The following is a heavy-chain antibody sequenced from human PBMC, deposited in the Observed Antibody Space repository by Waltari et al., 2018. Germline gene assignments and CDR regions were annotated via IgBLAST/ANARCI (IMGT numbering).Heavy chain of an antibody. D-gene: IGHD6-6*01. CDR3: ARGRGIAARPSWYFDL. CDR2: INHSGST. CDR1: GGSFSGYY. V-gene: IGHV4-34*01. Sequence: QVQLQQWGAGLLKPSETLSLTCAVHGGSFSGYYWSWIRQPPGKGLEWIGEINHSGSTNYNPSLKSRVTISVDTSKNQFSLKLSSVTAADTAVYYCARGRGIAARPSWYFDLWGRGTLVTVSS. J-gene: IGHJ2*01.